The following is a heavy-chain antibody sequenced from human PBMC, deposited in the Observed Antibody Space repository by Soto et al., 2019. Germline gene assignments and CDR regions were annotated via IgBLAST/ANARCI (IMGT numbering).Heavy chain of an antibody. CDR3: ARLGTTEGRDY. J-gene: IGHJ4*02. V-gene: IGHV3-30-3*01. Sequence: QVQLVESGGGVVQPGRSLRLSCAASGFTFSSYAMHWVRPAPGKGLEWVAVISYDGSNKYYADSVKGRFTISRDNSKNTLYLQTNTLRAEDTAVYYCARLGTTEGRDYWGQGTLVTVSS. D-gene: IGHD4-17*01. CDR2: ISYDGSNK. CDR1: GFTFSSYA.